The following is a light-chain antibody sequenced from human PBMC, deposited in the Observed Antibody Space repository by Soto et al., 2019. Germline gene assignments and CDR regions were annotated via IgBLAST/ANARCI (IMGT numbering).Light chain of an antibody. CDR2: GAS. CDR3: QQYGNSPRK. CDR1: QSVSSSY. V-gene: IGKV3-20*01. Sequence: EIVLTQSPGTLSLSPGERATLSCRASQSVSSSYLAWYQQKPGQAPRLLICGASSRATGIPDRFSGSGSGTDFTLTISRLEPEDFAVYYCQQYGNSPRKFGQGTKVDIK. J-gene: IGKJ1*01.